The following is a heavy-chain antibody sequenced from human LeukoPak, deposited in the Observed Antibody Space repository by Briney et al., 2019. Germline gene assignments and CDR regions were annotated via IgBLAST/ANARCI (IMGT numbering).Heavy chain of an antibody. D-gene: IGHD5-18*01. CDR1: GGSISSSPYY. CDR2: IYYSGAT. J-gene: IGHJ5*02. Sequence: SETLSLTCTVSGGSISSSPYYWGWIRQPPGKGLEWVGSIYYSGATHYSPSLESRVTISVDTSKNQFSLKLASVTAADTAIYYCAKGAGGFSYYNWFDPWGQGTLVTVSS. CDR3: AKGAGGFSYYNWFDP. V-gene: IGHV4-39*07.